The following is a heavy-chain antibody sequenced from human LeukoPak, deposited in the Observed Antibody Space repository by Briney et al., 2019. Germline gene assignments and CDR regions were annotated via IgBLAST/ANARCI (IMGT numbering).Heavy chain of an antibody. Sequence: SETLSLTCTVSGGSITNYYWAWIRQPPGKGLEWIGNIYYTGGTKYNPSLRSRVTISVDPSKNQFSLKLSSVTAADTAMYYCARERTMVRGMSWFDPWGQGTRVTVSS. CDR1: GGSITNYY. CDR3: ARERTMVRGMSWFDP. J-gene: IGHJ5*02. V-gene: IGHV4-59*12. D-gene: IGHD3-10*01. CDR2: IYYTGGT.